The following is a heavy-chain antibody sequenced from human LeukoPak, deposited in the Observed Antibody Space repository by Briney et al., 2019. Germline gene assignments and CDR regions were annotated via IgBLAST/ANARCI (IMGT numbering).Heavy chain of an antibody. D-gene: IGHD6-13*01. V-gene: IGHV4-61*02. J-gene: IGHJ4*02. CDR3: AKDRRGYSSSWGIDY. CDR1: GGSISSANYY. CDR2: IYTSGST. Sequence: SETLSLTCTVSGGSISSANYYWSWIRQPAGKGLEWIGRIYTSGSTNYNPSLKSRVTISIDTSKNQFSLKLNSVTAADTAVYYCAKDRRGYSSSWGIDYWGQGTLVTVSS.